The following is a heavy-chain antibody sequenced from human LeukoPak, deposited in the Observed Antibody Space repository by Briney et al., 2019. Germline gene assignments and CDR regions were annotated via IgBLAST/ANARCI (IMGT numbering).Heavy chain of an antibody. D-gene: IGHD4-17*01. CDR1: GGSLSPYW. CDR3: ARRGANDFGDSAGNFAYDI. J-gene: IGHJ3*02. V-gene: IGHV4-34*01. CDR2: IKYSGHT. Sequence: PSETLSLTCEVYGGSLSPYWWSWIRRPPGKGLEWIGEIKYSGHTNYNPSLESRVTISVDTSKKQFSLKLSSVTVADTALYFCARRGANDFGDSAGNFAYDIWGQGTMVTASS.